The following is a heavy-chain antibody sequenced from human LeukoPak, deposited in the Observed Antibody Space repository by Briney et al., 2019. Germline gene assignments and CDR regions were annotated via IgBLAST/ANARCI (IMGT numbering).Heavy chain of an antibody. CDR2: FYYGGST. Sequence: SETLSLTCAVSGGSVSSSTSSRGWIRQPPGKGLEWVVSFYYGGSTYYNTSLRSRATISVATSKNQFSMKLSSVTAAVTAVYSCARQRSRSGSYYADYWGQGTLVTVSS. V-gene: IGHV4-39*01. J-gene: IGHJ4*02. CDR1: GGSVSSSTSS. CDR3: ARQRSRSGSYYADY. D-gene: IGHD1-26*01.